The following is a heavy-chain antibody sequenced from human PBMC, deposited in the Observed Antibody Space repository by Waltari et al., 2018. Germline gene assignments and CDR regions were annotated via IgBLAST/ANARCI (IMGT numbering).Heavy chain of an antibody. CDR3: ASRPPYPDAFDI. J-gene: IGHJ3*02. Sequence: QVQLQESGPGLVKPSGTLSLTCAVSGGSISSSNWWSWVREPPGKGMEWIGEIYHSWSNSYTPALMSRATISVDKSKNQFSLKLSSVTAAATAVYYCASRPPYPDAFDIWGQGTMVTVSS. V-gene: IGHV4-4*02. CDR1: GGSISSSNW. CDR2: IYHSWSN.